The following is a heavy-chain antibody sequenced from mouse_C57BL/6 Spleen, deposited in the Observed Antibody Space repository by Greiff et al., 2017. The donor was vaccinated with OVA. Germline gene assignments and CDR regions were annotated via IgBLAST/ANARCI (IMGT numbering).Heavy chain of an antibody. J-gene: IGHJ2*01. CDR2: IYPGSGNT. V-gene: IGHV1-76*01. D-gene: IGHD4-1*01. CDR1: GYTFTDYY. Sequence: VHLVESGAELVRPGASVKLSCKASGYTFTDYYINWVKQRPGQGLEWIARIYPGSGNTYYNEKFKGKATLTAEKYSSTAYMQLSSLTSEDTSVYFCAREGANWEYYFDYWGQGTTLTVSS. CDR3: AREGANWEYYFDY.